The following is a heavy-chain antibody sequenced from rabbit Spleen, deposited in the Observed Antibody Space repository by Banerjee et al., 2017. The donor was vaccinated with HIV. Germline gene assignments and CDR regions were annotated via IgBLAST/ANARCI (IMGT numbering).Heavy chain of an antibody. D-gene: IGHD2-1*01. J-gene: IGHJ3*01. CDR2: SYAGTSGST. CDR1: GFSFSSGYD. Sequence: QSLEESGGDLVKTGASLTLTCTASGFSFSSGYDMCWVRQAPGKGLEWIACSYAGTSGSTYSAIWAKGRFTISSHNAQNTLYLQLNSLTAADTATYFCARARDTYDDVGDYARLDLWGQGTLVTVS. V-gene: IGHV1S40*01. CDR3: ARARDTYDDVGDYARLDL.